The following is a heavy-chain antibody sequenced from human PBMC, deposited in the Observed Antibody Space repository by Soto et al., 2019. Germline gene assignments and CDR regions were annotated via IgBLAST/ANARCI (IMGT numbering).Heavy chain of an antibody. CDR3: ATTEQWLKNGAFDI. V-gene: IGHV1-3*01. D-gene: IGHD6-19*01. CDR1: GYTVTSFS. Sequence: QVQLVQSGAEVKKPGASVKVSCKASGYTVTSFSMQWVRQAPGQRLEWMGWINAGNGHTKYSQKFQNKVNITRDTSASTVYMELSSLRSEDTAVYYCATTEQWLKNGAFDIWGQGKKIIVSS. CDR2: INAGNGHT. J-gene: IGHJ3*02.